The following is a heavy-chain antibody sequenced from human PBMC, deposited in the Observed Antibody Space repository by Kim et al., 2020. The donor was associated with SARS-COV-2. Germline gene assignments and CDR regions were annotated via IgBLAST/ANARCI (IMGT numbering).Heavy chain of an antibody. CDR3: ARRGGLYYYGSGSVHPYGMDV. J-gene: IGHJ6*02. D-gene: IGHD3-10*01. V-gene: IGHV4-34*01. Sequence: SETLSLTCAVYGGSFSGYYWSWIRQPPGKGLEWIGEINHSGSTNYNPSLKSRVTISVDTSKNQFSLKLSSVTAADTAVYYCARRGGLYYYGSGSVHPYGMDVWGQGTTVTVSS. CDR2: INHSGST. CDR1: GGSFSGYY.